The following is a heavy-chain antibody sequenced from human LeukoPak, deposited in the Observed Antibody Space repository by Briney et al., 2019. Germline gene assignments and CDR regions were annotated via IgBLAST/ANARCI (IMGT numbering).Heavy chain of an antibody. V-gene: IGHV3-23*01. D-gene: IGHD1-1*01. CDR3: ANGSPGTTNYYYYGMDV. CDR2: ISGSGGST. CDR1: GFTFSSYA. J-gene: IGHJ6*02. Sequence: GRSLRPSCAASGFTFSSYAMSWVRQAPGKGLEWVSAISGSGGSTYYADSVKGRFTISRDNSKNTLYLQMNSLRAEDTAVYYCANGSPGTTNYYYYGMDVWGQGTTVTVSS.